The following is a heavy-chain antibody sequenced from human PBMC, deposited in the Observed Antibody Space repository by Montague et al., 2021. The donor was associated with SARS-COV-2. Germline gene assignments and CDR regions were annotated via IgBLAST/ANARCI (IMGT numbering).Heavy chain of an antibody. CDR2: INHSGST. V-gene: IGHV4-34*01. Sequence: SETLSLTCAVYGGSFSGYYWSWIRQPPGKGLEWIGEINHSGSTNYNPSLKSRVTISVVTSKNQFSLKLSSVTAADTAVYYCARGRRILLWFGELLSGGDYYGMDVWGQGTTVTVSS. CDR3: ARGRRILLWFGELLSGGDYYGMDV. CDR1: GGSFSGYY. D-gene: IGHD3-10*01. J-gene: IGHJ6*02.